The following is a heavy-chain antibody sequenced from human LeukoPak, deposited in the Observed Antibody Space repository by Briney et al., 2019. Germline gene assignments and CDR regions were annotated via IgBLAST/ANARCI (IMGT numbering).Heavy chain of an antibody. CDR3: AKDQDSSSSWNYYYYMDV. CDR2: IRYDGSNK. CDR1: GFTFSSYG. V-gene: IGHV3-30*02. Sequence: GGSLRLSCAASGFTFSSYGMHWVRQAPGKGLEWVAFIRYDGSNKYYADSVKGRFTISRDNSKNTLYLQMNGLRAEDTAVYYCAKDQDSSSSWNYYYYMDVWGKGTTVTVSS. J-gene: IGHJ6*03. D-gene: IGHD6-6*01.